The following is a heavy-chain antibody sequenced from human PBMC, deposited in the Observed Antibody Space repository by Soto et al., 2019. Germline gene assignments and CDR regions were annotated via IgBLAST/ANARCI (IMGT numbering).Heavy chain of an antibody. CDR3: ARVQWSLGREQLWIQLWSYYFDY. CDR2: IIPIFGTA. V-gene: IGHV1-69*13. D-gene: IGHD5-18*01. CDR1: GGTFSSYA. Sequence: SVKVSCRASGGTFSSYAISWVRQAPGQGLEWMGGIIPIFGTANYAQKFQGRVTITADESTSTAYMELSSLRSEDTAVYYCARVQWSLGREQLWIQLWSYYFDYWGQGTLVTVSS. J-gene: IGHJ4*02.